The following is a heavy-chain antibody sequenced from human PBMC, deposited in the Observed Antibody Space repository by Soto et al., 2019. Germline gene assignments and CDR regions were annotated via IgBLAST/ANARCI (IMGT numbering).Heavy chain of an antibody. CDR3: AKDTGNSGYHSPEYFQH. D-gene: IGHD3-22*01. CDR2: IYNSGRGST. CDR1: GSSMTTYY. V-gene: IGHV4-59*01. J-gene: IGHJ1*01. Sequence: PSETLSLTCSVSGSSMTTYYWHWIRQAPGKGLEWIGFIYNSGRGSTGSNPSLSSRVTFSIETSKNQFSLKLDSVTAADTAVYYCAKDTGNSGYHSPEYFQHWGQGTLVTVSS.